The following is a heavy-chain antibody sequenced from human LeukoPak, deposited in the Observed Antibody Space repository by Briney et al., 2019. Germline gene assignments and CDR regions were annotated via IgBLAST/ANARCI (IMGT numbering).Heavy chain of an antibody. CDR2: IIPIFGTA. CDR3: ARERPPTYDNSGYYPSPSDF. D-gene: IGHD3-22*01. J-gene: IGHJ4*02. V-gene: IGHV1-69*13. CDR1: GGTFSSYA. Sequence: SVKVSCKASGGTFSSYAISWVRQAPGQGLEWMGGIIPIFGTANYAQKFQGRVTITADESTSTAYMELSSLRSEDTAVYYCARERPPTYDNSGYYPSPSDFWGQGTLVTVSS.